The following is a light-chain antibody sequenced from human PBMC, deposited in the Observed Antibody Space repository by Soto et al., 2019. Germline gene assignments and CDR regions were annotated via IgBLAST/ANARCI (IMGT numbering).Light chain of an antibody. CDR1: QGINSY. J-gene: IGKJ4*01. V-gene: IGKV1-9*01. CDR3: HQLKSYPLT. CDR2: AAS. Sequence: DIQLTQSPSFLSASVGDRVTITCRASQGINSYVAWYQQKSGKAPKLLIYAASTLQSGVPSRFSDSGSGTEFTLTISSLQAEDFAIYHCHQLKSYPLTFGGGTKVEIK.